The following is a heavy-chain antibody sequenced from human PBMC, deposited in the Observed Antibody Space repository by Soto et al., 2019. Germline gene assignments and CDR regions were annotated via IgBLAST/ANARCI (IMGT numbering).Heavy chain of an antibody. V-gene: IGHV3-30*03. CDR3: ASGGSSSWCSPGNYYYYGMDV. D-gene: IGHD6-13*01. CDR2: ISYDGSNK. J-gene: IGHJ6*02. Sequence: PGGSLTLSCAASGFTFSSYDMHWVCQAPGKGLEWVAGISYDGSNKYYADSVQSRFTIYRDNSKNTLYLQMNSLRAEDTAVYYCASGGSSSWCSPGNYYYYGMDVWGQGTTVTVS. CDR1: GFTFSSYD.